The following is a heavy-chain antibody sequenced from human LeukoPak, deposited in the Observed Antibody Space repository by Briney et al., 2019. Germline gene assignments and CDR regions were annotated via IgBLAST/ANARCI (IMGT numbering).Heavy chain of an antibody. D-gene: IGHD3-16*02. Sequence: ASVKVSCKVSGYTLTELSMHWVRQAPGKGLEWMGGFDPEYGETIYAQKFQGRVTMTEDTSTDTAYMELSSLRSEDTAVYYCATGPWIPKVPVIRDYWGQGTLVTVSS. CDR2: FDPEYGET. V-gene: IGHV1-24*01. J-gene: IGHJ4*02. CDR1: GYTLTELS. CDR3: ATGPWIPKVPVIRDY.